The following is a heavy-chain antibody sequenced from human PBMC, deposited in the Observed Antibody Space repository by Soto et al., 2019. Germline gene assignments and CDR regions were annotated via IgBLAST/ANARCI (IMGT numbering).Heavy chain of an antibody. CDR1: GFTFSSYA. D-gene: IGHD1-26*01. CDR3: AKDSHPPYSGSSLYNWFDP. Sequence: PGGSLRLSCAASGFTFSSYAMSWVRQAPGKGLEWVSAISGSGGSTYYADSVKGRFTISRDNSKNTLYLQMNSLRAEDTAVYYCAKDSHPPYSGSSLYNWFDPWGQGTLVTVSS. CDR2: ISGSGGST. V-gene: IGHV3-23*01. J-gene: IGHJ5*02.